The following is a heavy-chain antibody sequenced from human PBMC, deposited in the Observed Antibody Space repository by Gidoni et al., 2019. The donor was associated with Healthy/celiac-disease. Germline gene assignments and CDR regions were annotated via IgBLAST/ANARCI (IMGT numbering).Heavy chain of an antibody. D-gene: IGHD2-2*02. V-gene: IGHV3-23*01. CDR2: ISGSGGSK. Sequence: VPLLASGGGLVQPGVSLRLSCAASGFTFSSYAMSWVRQGPRKGLEGVAAISGSGGSKYYADSVKGRFTISRDNSKNTLYLQMNSLRAEDTAVYYCAKDGCSSTSCYTGWGQGTLVTVSS. J-gene: IGHJ4*02. CDR1: GFTFSSYA. CDR3: AKDGCSSTSCYTG.